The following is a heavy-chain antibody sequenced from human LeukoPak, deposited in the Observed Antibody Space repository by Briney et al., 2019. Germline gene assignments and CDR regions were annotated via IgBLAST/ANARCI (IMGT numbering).Heavy chain of an antibody. V-gene: IGHV4-39*07. CDR3: ARHQRRGYYDSSGYYYFDY. CDR2: IYYSGST. Sequence: SETLSLTCTVSGGSISSSSYYWGWIRQPPGKGLEWIGSIYYSGSTYYNPSLKSRVTISVDTSKNQFSLKLSSVTAADTAVYYCARHQRRGYYDSSGYYYFDYWGQGTLVTVSS. J-gene: IGHJ4*02. D-gene: IGHD3-22*01. CDR1: GGSISSSSYY.